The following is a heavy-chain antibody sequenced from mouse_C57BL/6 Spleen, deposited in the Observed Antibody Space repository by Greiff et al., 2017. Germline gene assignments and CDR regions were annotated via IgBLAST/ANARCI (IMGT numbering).Heavy chain of an antibody. D-gene: IGHD1-1*01. V-gene: IGHV14-4*01. Sequence: EVKVVESGAELVRPGASVKLSCTASGFNIKDDYMHWVKQRPEQGLEWIGWIDPENGDTEYASKFQGKATITADTYTNTVFLQLSSLTSEDTAVYYCTIYGSSYVDYWGQGTTLTVSS. CDR1: GFNIKDDY. J-gene: IGHJ2*01. CDR3: TIYGSSYVDY. CDR2: IDPENGDT.